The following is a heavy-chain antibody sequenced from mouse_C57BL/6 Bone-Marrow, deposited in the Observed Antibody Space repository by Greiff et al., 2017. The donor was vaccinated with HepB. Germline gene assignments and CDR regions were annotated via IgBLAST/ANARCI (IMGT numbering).Heavy chain of an antibody. Sequence: QVQLQQSGAELARPGASVKLSCKASGYTFTSYGISWVKQRTGQGLEWIGEIYPRSGNTYYNEKFKGKATLTADKSSSTAYMELRSLTSEDSAVYFCARYVGSAYWGQGTLVTVSA. CDR2: IYPRSGNT. CDR1: GYTFTSYG. J-gene: IGHJ3*01. V-gene: IGHV1-81*01. D-gene: IGHD4-1*01. CDR3: ARYVGSAY.